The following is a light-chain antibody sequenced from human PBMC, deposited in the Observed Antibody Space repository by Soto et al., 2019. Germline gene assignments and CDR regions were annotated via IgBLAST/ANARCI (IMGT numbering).Light chain of an antibody. CDR1: QSVSSSS. J-gene: IGKJ2*01. Sequence: EMVLTQSPGTLSLSPGERATLSCRASQSVSSSSLAWYQQKPCQAPRLLIYGASSRATGIPDRFSGSWSVTDFTLTISRLEPEDFAVFYCQQYGSSPYTFGQGTKLEIK. V-gene: IGKV3-20*01. CDR2: GAS. CDR3: QQYGSSPYT.